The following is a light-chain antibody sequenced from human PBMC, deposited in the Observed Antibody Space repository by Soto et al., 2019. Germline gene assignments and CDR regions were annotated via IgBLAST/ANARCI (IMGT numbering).Light chain of an antibody. CDR1: QSVLYSFNNKNC. J-gene: IGKJ1*01. CDR2: WAS. Sequence: DIVMTQSPDSLAVSLGERATINCKSSQSVLYSFNNKNCLAWYQQKPGQPPKLLIYWASTRESGVPDRFSGSGSGTDFALTISSLQAEDVAVYYCQQYYSTPQTFGQGTKVEI. CDR3: QQYYSTPQT. V-gene: IGKV4-1*01.